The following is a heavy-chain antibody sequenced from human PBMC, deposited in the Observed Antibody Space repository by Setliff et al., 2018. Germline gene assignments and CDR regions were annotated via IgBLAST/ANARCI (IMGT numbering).Heavy chain of an antibody. Sequence: ASVKVSCKASGYTFSTYGIAWVRQAPGQGLEWMGWISPYNGYIIYAHKFQGRVTMTTDTSTGTADMELRNLRSDDTAVYYCTRNTNIVVVPPHRTAFDIWGQGTMVTVSS. CDR2: ISPYNGYI. V-gene: IGHV1-18*01. CDR3: TRNTNIVVVPPHRTAFDI. CDR1: GYTFSTYG. D-gene: IGHD2-2*01. J-gene: IGHJ3*02.